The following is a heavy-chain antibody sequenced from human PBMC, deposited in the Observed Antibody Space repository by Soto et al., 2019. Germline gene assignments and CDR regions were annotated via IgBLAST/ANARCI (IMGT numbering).Heavy chain of an antibody. D-gene: IGHD5-18*01. V-gene: IGHV5-51*01. Sequence: PGESLKISCMGSGYTFDNYWIGWVRQMPGKGLEWMGIIYPGDFDTGYSPSFQGHVTMSVDKSINTAYLQWSSLGTSDTAMSFCARLLGYSYCHQELFDYWGQGTPVTVSS. CDR2: IYPGDFDT. J-gene: IGHJ4*02. CDR1: GYTFDNYW. CDR3: ARLLGYSYCHQELFDY.